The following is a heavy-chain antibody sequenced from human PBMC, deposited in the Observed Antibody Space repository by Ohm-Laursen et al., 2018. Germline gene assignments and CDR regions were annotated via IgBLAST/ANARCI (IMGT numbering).Heavy chain of an antibody. CDR3: ARGTRGPDY. Sequence: SLRLSCTASGFTFSNYEMNWVRQAPGKGLECISYISTGGSITYYADSVKGRFTISRDNAKKSLYLQMNSLRAEDTAVYYCARGTRGPDYWGQGTLVTVSS. D-gene: IGHD5-12*01. CDR2: ISTGGSIT. CDR1: GFTFSNYE. V-gene: IGHV3-48*03. J-gene: IGHJ4*02.